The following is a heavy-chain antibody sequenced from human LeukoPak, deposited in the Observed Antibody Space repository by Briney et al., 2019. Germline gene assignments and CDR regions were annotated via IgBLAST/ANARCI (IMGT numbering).Heavy chain of an antibody. D-gene: IGHD1-26*01. J-gene: IGHJ5*02. Sequence: SETLSLTCTVSGGSISSGNYYWSWIRQHPGKGLEWIGYIYYSGSTNYNPSLKSRVTISVDTSKNQLSLKLSSVTAADTAVYYCARKNPRTNIVGAVPRYWFDPWGQGTLVTVSS. CDR2: IYYSGST. V-gene: IGHV4-31*03. CDR1: GGSISSGNYY. CDR3: ARKNPRTNIVGAVPRYWFDP.